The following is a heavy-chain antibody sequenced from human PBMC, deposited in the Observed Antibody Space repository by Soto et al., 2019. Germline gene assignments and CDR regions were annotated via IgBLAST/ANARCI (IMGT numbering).Heavy chain of an antibody. Sequence: ASVKVSCKASGYTFTSYNMHWVRQAPGQGLEWMGIINPSGGAPTYAQRSQGRVTMTSDTSTSTVYMQLSSLRSDDTAMYYCAKDGGSFNFDYWGQGTLVTVSS. V-gene: IGHV1-46*01. J-gene: IGHJ4*02. CDR2: INPSGGAP. D-gene: IGHD1-26*01. CDR1: GYTFTSYN. CDR3: AKDGGSFNFDY.